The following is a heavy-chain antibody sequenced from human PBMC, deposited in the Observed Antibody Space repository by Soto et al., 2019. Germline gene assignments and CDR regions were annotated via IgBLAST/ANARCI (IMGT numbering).Heavy chain of an antibody. CDR1: GDFVSSNSAT. Sequence: PSQTLSLTGDIAGDFVSSNSATWVWFRQSPSRGLECLGRTYFRSKWFNTYAPSVTSRITINPDTTKNQFSLHLSSVTPQDTAVYFCARGWNQIASWGQRTLVTVSS. CDR3: ARGWNQIAS. J-gene: IGHJ1*01. V-gene: IGHV6-1*01. CDR2: TYFRSKWFN. D-gene: IGHD1-1*01.